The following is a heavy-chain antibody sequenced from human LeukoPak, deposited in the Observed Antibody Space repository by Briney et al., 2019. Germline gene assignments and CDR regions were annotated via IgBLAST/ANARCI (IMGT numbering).Heavy chain of an antibody. V-gene: IGHV4-4*02. Sequence: PSGTLSLTCAVSGGSISSNNWWNWVRQPPGKGLEWIGEINHSGSTNYNPSLKSRVTISVDTSKNQFSLKLSSVTAADTAVYYCASTPRAYCGGDCYGWFDPWGQGTLVTVSS. J-gene: IGHJ5*02. CDR1: GGSISSNNW. CDR2: INHSGST. CDR3: ASTPRAYCGGDCYGWFDP. D-gene: IGHD2-21*02.